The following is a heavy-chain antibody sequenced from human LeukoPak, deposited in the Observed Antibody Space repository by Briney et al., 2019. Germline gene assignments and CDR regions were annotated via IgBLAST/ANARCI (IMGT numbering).Heavy chain of an antibody. CDR1: GFSFSTYT. Sequence: GGSLRLSCAASGFSFSTYTMNWVRQAPGKGLERVAGIQHDGSRTYYADSVKGRFTISRDNSKNTLYLEMNSLTPEDTALYYCARDHYGGNSCDWYFDLWGRGILVTVSS. D-gene: IGHD4-23*01. J-gene: IGHJ2*01. CDR2: IQHDGSRT. CDR3: ARDHYGGNSCDWYFDL. V-gene: IGHV3-30-3*01.